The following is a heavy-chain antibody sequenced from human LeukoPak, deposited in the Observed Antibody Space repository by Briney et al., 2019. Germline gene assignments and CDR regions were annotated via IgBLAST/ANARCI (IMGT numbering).Heavy chain of an antibody. CDR2: MNPKSGNT. CDR1: RYTFTTYD. CDR3: ARELGSSYYVD. Sequence: GASVKVSCKASRYTFTTYDINWVRQAPGQGLEWMGWMNPKSGNTGYAQRLQGRVTMTRNTSISTAYMELSTLTSEDTAVYYCARELGSSYYVDWGQGTLVTVSS. J-gene: IGHJ4*02. D-gene: IGHD6-13*01. V-gene: IGHV1-8*01.